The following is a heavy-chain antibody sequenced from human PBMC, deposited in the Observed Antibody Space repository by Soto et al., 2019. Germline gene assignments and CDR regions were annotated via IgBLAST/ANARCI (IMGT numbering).Heavy chain of an antibody. V-gene: IGHV4-31*03. CDR3: ARGRGYSYGPYYFDY. D-gene: IGHD5-18*01. CDR2: IYYSGTT. J-gene: IGHJ4*02. CDR1: GGSISSEGYY. Sequence: PSETLSLTCTVSGGSISSEGYYWSWFRQLPGKGLEWIGDIYYSGTTYHNPSLRSRLTVSGDASKNQFSLKLSCVTAADTALYYCARGRGYSYGPYYFDYWGQGTLVTVSS.